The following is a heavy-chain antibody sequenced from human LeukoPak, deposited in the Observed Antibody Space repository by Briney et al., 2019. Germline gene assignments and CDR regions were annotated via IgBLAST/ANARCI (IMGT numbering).Heavy chain of an antibody. Sequence: PGGSLRLSCAASGFTFSSYSMNWVRQAPGNGLEWVSSISSSSSYIYYADSVKGRFTISRDNAKNSLYLQMNSLRAEDTAVYYCASETPAGNDYWGQGTLVTVSS. V-gene: IGHV3-21*01. CDR3: ASETPAGNDY. CDR2: ISSSSSYI. CDR1: GFTFSSYS. J-gene: IGHJ4*02. D-gene: IGHD3-10*01.